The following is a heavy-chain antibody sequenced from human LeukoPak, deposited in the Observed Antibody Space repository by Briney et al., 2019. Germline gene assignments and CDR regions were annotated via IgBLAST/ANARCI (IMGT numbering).Heavy chain of an antibody. J-gene: IGHJ4*02. D-gene: IGHD3-22*01. Sequence: GESLKISCKGSGYSFTSYWIGWVRHMPGKGLEWMGIIYPGDSDTRYSPFFQGQVTISADKSISTPYLQWSSLKASDTAMYYCARGPKGYYYDSSGYPGDYWGQGTLVTVSS. CDR1: GYSFTSYW. CDR3: ARGPKGYYYDSSGYPGDY. V-gene: IGHV5-51*01. CDR2: IYPGDSDT.